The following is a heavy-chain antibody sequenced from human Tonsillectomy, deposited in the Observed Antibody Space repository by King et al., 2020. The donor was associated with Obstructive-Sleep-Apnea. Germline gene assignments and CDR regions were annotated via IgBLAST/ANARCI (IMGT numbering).Heavy chain of an antibody. CDR2: ISWDSGNI. Sequence: VQLVESGGGLVQPGGSLRLSCAASGFILDNFAMYWVRQAPGKGLEGVSGISWDSGNIAYADSVRGRFTTARENARKSLYLQINRLRGGDTAVYFFACIQTPRNDNFIDI. CDR1: GFILDNFA. CDR3: ACIQTPRNDNFIDI. D-gene: IGHD3-9*01. J-gene: IGHJ3*02. V-gene: IGHV3-9*01.